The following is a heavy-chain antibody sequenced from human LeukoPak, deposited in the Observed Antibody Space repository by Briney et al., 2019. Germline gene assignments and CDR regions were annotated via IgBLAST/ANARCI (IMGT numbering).Heavy chain of an antibody. CDR2: IYYSGST. Sequence: PSETLSLTCTVSGGSINSYYWSWIRQPPGKGLEWIGYIYYSGSTNYNPSLKSRVTISVDTSKNHFSLQLSSVTAADTAVYYCARHASVTPEYYYGMDVWGQGTTVTVSS. V-gene: IGHV4-59*08. CDR3: ARHASVTPEYYYGMDV. CDR1: GGSINSYY. D-gene: IGHD4-17*01. J-gene: IGHJ6*02.